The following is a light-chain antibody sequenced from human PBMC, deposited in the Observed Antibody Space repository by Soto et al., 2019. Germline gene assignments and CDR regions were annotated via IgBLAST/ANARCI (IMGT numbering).Light chain of an antibody. J-gene: IGKJ2*01. Sequence: DIQMTQSPSTLSASVGDRVTITCRASQSISSWLAWYQQKPGKDPKLLIYKASSLESGVPSRFSGSGSWTEFSLTIISLLPDDVATYYCQQYNSYSPFTFGHGTKLEIK. CDR1: QSISSW. CDR3: QQYNSYSPFT. V-gene: IGKV1-5*03. CDR2: KAS.